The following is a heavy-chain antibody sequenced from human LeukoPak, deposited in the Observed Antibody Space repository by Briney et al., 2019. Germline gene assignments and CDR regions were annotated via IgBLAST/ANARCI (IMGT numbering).Heavy chain of an antibody. J-gene: IGHJ4*02. Sequence: GRSLRLSCAASGFTFSSYGMHWVRQAPGKGLEWVAVIWYDGSNKYYADSVKGRFTISRDNSKNTLYLQMNSLRAEDTAVYYCAREVGSGGYYKSYFDYWGQGTLVTVSS. D-gene: IGHD3-10*01. V-gene: IGHV3-33*01. CDR2: IWYDGSNK. CDR1: GFTFSSYG. CDR3: AREVGSGGYYKSYFDY.